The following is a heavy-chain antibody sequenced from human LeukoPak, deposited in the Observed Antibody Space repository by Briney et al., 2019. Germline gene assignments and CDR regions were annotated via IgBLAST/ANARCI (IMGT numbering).Heavy chain of an antibody. D-gene: IGHD5-24*01. J-gene: IGHJ4*02. V-gene: IGHV3-74*01. CDR3: ATRRWLQFDFDY. Sequence: GGSLRLSCAASGFTFSSYWMHWVRQAPGKGLVWVSRINSDGSSTSYADSVKGRFTISRDNAKNTLYLHMNSLRTEDTAVYYCATRRWLQFDFDYWGQGTLVTVSS. CDR2: INSDGSST. CDR1: GFTFSSYW.